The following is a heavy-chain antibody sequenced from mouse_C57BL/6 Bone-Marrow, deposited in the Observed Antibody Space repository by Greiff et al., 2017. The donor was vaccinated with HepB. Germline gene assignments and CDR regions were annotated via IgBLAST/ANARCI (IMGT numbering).Heavy chain of an antibody. CDR1: GYTFTDYY. V-gene: IGHV1-26*01. J-gene: IGHJ1*03. D-gene: IGHD2-3*01. Sequence: VQLQQSGPELVKPGASVKISCKASGYTFTDYYMNWVKQSHGKSLEWIGDINPNNGGTSYNQKFKGKATLTVDKSSSTAYMELRSLTSEDSAVYYCARGGWLLLHWYFDVWGTGTTVTVSS. CDR2: INPNNGGT. CDR3: ARGGWLLLHWYFDV.